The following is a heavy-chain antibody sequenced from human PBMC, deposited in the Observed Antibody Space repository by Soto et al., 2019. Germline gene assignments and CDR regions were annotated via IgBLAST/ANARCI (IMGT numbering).Heavy chain of an antibody. CDR2: ISWDGGST. J-gene: IGHJ6*02. V-gene: IGHV3-43D*04. CDR3: AKARSMVRGLSYGMDV. Sequence: PWGSLRLSCAASGFTFDDYAIRCVRQSPLKGLEWVSLISWDGGSTYYADSVKGRFTISRDNSKNSLYLQMNSLRAEDTALYYCAKARSMVRGLSYGMDVWGQGTTVTVSS. CDR1: GFTFDDYA. D-gene: IGHD3-10*01.